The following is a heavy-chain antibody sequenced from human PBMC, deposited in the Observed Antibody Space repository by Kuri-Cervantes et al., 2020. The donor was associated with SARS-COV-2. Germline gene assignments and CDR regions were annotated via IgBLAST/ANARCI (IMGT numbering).Heavy chain of an antibody. CDR1: GYSFTSYW. CDR2: IYPGDSDT. Sequence: GGSLRLSCKGSGYSFTSYWIGWVRQMPGKGLEWMGIIYPGDSDTRYSPSFQGQVTISADKSISTAYLQWSSLKASDAAMYYCARRSWYFDLWGRGTLVTVSS. CDR3: ARRSWYFDL. J-gene: IGHJ2*01. V-gene: IGHV5-51*01.